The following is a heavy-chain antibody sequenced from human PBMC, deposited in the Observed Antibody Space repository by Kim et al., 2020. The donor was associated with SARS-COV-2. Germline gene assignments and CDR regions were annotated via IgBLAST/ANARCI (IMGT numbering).Heavy chain of an antibody. CDR2: IHSAGTST. CDR1: GFTFNIYA. Sequence: GGSLRLSRAASGFTFNIYAMTWVRQAPGKGLEWVSLIHSAGTSTFYADSVKGRFTISRDNSKNILYLHMSSLTTDDTATYYCARDRRITAAGRAYDFWGLGTLVT. CDR3: ARDRRITAAGRAYDF. D-gene: IGHD6-13*01. V-gene: IGHV3-23*03. J-gene: IGHJ4*02.